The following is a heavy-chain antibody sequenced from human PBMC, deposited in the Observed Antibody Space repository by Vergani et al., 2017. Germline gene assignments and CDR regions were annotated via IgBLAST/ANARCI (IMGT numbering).Heavy chain of an antibody. CDR1: RSTFKTYG. J-gene: IGHJ6*03. D-gene: IGHD2-2*02. Sequence: QGQLVESGGGIVQPGRSLTLSCVASRSTFKTYGMHWVRQAPGKGLEWVGLIYYDGSNAYYADSVKGRFTISRDNYKNTLYLQMSSLRAEDTAVYYCARDLVPAAIRLNVGNYMDVWGKGTTVIVSS. V-gene: IGHV3-33*01. CDR3: ARDLVPAAIRLNVGNYMDV. CDR2: IYYDGSNA.